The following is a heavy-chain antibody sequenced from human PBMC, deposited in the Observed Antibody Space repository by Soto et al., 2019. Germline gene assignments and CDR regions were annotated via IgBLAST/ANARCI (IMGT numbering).Heavy chain of an antibody. J-gene: IGHJ6*02. V-gene: IGHV5-51*01. CDR1: GYSFTSYW. CDR2: IYPGVSDT. CDR3: ARLPFEYSSSSPSSYYYYGMDV. D-gene: IGHD6-6*01. Sequence: GASLKISCKGSGYSFTSYWFGWVRQMPGKGLEWMGIIYPGVSDTGYSLFSQGQVTITAAKSISTAYLQWSSRKASDTAMYYCARLPFEYSSSSPSSYYYYGMDVWGQGTTVTVAS.